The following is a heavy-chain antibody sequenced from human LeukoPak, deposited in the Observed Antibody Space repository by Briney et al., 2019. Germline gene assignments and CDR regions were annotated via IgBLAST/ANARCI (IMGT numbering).Heavy chain of an antibody. D-gene: IGHD2/OR15-2a*01. V-gene: IGHV3-30*04. CDR3: ARSPMGIYTFDV. CDR1: GFSFGNYV. CDR2: ISSDGSSE. Sequence: GGFLRLSCAASGFSFGNYVMHWVRQAPGKGLEWVAVISSDGSSEFYADPVKGRFTISRDNFESTLHLRMDRLRVDDTAVFYCARSPMGIYTFDVWGQGTTVTVSS. J-gene: IGHJ6*02.